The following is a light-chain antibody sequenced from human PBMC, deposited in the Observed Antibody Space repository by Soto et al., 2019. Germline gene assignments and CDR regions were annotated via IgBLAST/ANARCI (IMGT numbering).Light chain of an antibody. CDR3: GSYTIIITHV. J-gene: IGLJ1*01. V-gene: IGLV2-14*01. Sequence: QSALTQPASVSGSPGQSITISCTGTSSDVGGYYYVSWYQQNPGKAPKLMIYDVTNRPSGVSNRFSGSKSGNTASLTISGLQAEDEADSYCGSYTIIITHVFGTGTNVTVL. CDR1: SSDVGGYYY. CDR2: DVT.